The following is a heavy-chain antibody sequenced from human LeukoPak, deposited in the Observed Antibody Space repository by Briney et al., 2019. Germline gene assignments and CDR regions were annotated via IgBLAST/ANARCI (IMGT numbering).Heavy chain of an antibody. Sequence: PGGSLRLSCAASGFTFSSYAMSWVRQAPGKGLEWVSAISGDGGSTYYADSVKGRFTISRDNSKNTLYLQMNSLRAEDTAVYYCAKGRYHHSSGYPDYWGQGTLVTVSS. D-gene: IGHD3-22*01. CDR1: GFTFSSYA. CDR3: AKGRYHHSSGYPDY. CDR2: ISGDGGST. V-gene: IGHV3-23*01. J-gene: IGHJ4*02.